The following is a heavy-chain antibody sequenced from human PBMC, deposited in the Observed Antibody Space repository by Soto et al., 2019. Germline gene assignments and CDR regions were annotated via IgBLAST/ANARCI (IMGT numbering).Heavy chain of an antibody. Sequence: QVQLVQSGAEVKKPGASVKVSCKTSGYDFFKYNMHWVRQAPGQGLEWMGVINPNGGYTRHAQKFQGRVIMTRDTASKIVYMAVSGLTSADTAMYYCTRADSDVVILPDVRPLFDLWGQGALVTVSS. CDR2: INPNGGYT. CDR1: GYDFFKYN. V-gene: IGHV1-46*01. CDR3: TRADSDVVILPDVRPLFDL. D-gene: IGHD2-21*02. J-gene: IGHJ4*02.